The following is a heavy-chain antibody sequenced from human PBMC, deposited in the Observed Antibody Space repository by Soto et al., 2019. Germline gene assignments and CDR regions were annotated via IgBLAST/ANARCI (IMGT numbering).Heavy chain of an antibody. V-gene: IGHV2-5*02. Sequence: QITLKESGPTLVKPTQTLTLTCTFSGFSLSTSGVGVGWIRQPPGKALEWLALIYWDDDKRYSPSLKSRLTISKDTSKNLVVLTMTNMDPVDTATYYCARSYCGGDCSLRGDAFDIWGQGTMVTVSS. CDR2: IYWDDDK. J-gene: IGHJ3*02. CDR3: ARSYCGGDCSLRGDAFDI. CDR1: GFSLSTSGVG. D-gene: IGHD2-21*02.